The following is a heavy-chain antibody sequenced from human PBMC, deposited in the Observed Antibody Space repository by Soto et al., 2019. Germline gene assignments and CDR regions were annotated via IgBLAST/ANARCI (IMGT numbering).Heavy chain of an antibody. CDR1: GFTFSSYA. CDR2: ISGSGGST. Sequence: EVQLLESGGGLVQPGGSLRLSCAASGFTFSSYAMSWDRQAPGKGLEWVSVISGSGGSTYYADSVKGRFTISRDNSKNTLYLQMNSLRAEDTAVYYCASRSSGWYFDYWGQGTLVTVSS. J-gene: IGHJ4*02. D-gene: IGHD6-19*01. CDR3: ASRSSGWYFDY. V-gene: IGHV3-23*01.